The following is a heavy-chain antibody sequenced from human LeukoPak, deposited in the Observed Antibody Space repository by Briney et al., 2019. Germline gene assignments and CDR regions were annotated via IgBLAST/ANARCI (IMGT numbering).Heavy chain of an antibody. J-gene: IGHJ4*02. CDR2: ISSSGSTI. CDR3: AREWGSRPDFDY. Sequence: PGGSLRLSCAASGFTFSSYEMNWVRQAPGKGLEWVSYISSSGSTIYYADSVKGRFTISRDNAKNSLYLQMNSLRAEDTAVYYCAREWGSRPDFDYWGQGTLVTVSS. V-gene: IGHV3-48*03. D-gene: IGHD3-16*01. CDR1: GFTFSSYE.